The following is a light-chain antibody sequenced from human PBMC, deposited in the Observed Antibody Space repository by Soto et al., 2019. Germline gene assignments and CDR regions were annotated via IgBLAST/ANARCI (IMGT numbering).Light chain of an antibody. CDR2: GGS. J-gene: IGKJ2*01. V-gene: IGKV3-20*01. CDR3: QQYGSLPRT. CDR1: QSVSSSY. Sequence: EIVLTQSPGTLSLSPGERATLSCRASQSVSSSYLGWYQQKPGQAPRLLIYGGSSRATGIPDRFSGSGSGPDFTLTISRLEPEDFAVYYCQQYGSLPRTFGQGTKLEIK.